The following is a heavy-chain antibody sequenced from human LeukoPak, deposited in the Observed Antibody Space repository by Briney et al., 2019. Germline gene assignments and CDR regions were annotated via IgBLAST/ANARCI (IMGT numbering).Heavy chain of an antibody. CDR3: ARAQYYYDSSGRNWFDP. CDR1: GGSFSGYY. J-gene: IGHJ5*02. CDR2: INHSGST. D-gene: IGHD3-22*01. V-gene: IGHV4-34*01. Sequence: SETLSLTCAVYGGSFSGYYWSWIRQPTGKGLEWIGEINHSGSTNYNPSLKSRVTISVDTSKNQFSLKLSSVTAADTAVYYCARAQYYYDSSGRNWFDPWGQGTLVTVSS.